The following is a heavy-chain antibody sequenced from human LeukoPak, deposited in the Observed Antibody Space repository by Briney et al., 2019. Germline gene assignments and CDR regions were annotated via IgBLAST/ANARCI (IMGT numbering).Heavy chain of an antibody. V-gene: IGHV4-38-2*02. CDR1: GYSISSGYY. J-gene: IGHJ4*02. CDR3: AREPATYYDFWSGYYEGGYFDY. Sequence: SETLSLTCTVSGYSISSGYYWGWIRQPPGKGLEWIGSIYHSGSTYYNPSLKSRVTISVDTSKNQFSLKLSSVTAADTAVYYCAREPATYYDFWSGYYEGGYFDYWGQGTLVTVSS. D-gene: IGHD3-3*01. CDR2: IYHSGST.